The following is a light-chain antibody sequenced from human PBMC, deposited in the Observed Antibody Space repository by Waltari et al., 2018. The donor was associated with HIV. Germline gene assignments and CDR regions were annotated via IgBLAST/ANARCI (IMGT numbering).Light chain of an antibody. CDR3: AAWDDSLNAWV. CDR1: RSNIGSNI. J-gene: IGLJ3*02. V-gene: IGLV1-44*01. Sequence: QSVLTPPPSASGTPGQRLSISCSGRRSNIGSNIVNCYQQLPGTAPKLLIYSNNQRPSGVPDRFSGSKSGTSASLAISGLQSEDEADYYCAAWDDSLNAWVFGGGTKLTVL. CDR2: SNN.